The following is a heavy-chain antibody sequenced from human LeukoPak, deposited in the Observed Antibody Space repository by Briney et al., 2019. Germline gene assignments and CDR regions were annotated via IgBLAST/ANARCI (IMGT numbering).Heavy chain of an antibody. Sequence: GGSLRLSCAGSGFSFSSHGMNWVRQAPGKGLEWVSLIYSGGTTYYADSVKGRFTISRDNSKNTLYLQMNSLRAEDTAVYYCARVLDGYDSSGWFAFDIWGQGTMVTVSS. D-gene: IGHD3-22*01. CDR2: IYSGGTT. J-gene: IGHJ3*02. V-gene: IGHV3-53*01. CDR3: ARVLDGYDSSGWFAFDI. CDR1: GFSFSSHG.